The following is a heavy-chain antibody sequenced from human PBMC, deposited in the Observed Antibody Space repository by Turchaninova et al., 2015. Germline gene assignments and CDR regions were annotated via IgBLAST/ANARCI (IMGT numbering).Heavy chain of an antibody. Sequence: QVQVVQSGAAVRKPGASVKVACKASGYTFTKYGISWGRQAPGKGLEWMGWINTYNGDTYYAQKRQGRVTVTTETSTSTGYMDLTSLRSDDTAVYFCARASIVGTVDFDYWGQGTLVTVSS. D-gene: IGHD1-26*01. CDR2: INTYNGDT. V-gene: IGHV1-18*04. CDR3: ARASIVGTVDFDY. CDR1: GYTFTKYG. J-gene: IGHJ4*02.